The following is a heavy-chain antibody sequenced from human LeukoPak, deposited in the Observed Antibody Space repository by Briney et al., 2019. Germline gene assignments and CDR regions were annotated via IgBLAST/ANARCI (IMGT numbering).Heavy chain of an antibody. J-gene: IGHJ3*02. Sequence: ASVKVSCKASGYTLTGFYMYWVRQAPGQGLEWMGWINPSTGGTNYAQKFQERVTITRDMSTSTAYMELSSLRSEDTAVYYCAAGLLWFGAHDAFDIWGQGTMVTVSS. CDR2: INPSTGGT. D-gene: IGHD3-10*01. CDR1: GYTLTGFY. CDR3: AAGLLWFGAHDAFDI. V-gene: IGHV1-2*02.